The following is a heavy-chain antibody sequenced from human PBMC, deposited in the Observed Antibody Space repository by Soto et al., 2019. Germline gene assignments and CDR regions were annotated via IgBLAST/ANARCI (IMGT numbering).Heavy chain of an antibody. CDR1: GGSFSGYY. CDR3: ARGYGESSPLDAFDI. D-gene: IGHD4-17*01. Sequence: PSETLSLTCAVYGGSFSGYYWSWIRQPPGKGLEWIGEINHSGSTNYNPSLKSRVTISVDTSKNQFSLKLSSVTAADTAVYYCARGYGESSPLDAFDIWGQGTMVTVSS. CDR2: INHSGST. J-gene: IGHJ3*02. V-gene: IGHV4-34*01.